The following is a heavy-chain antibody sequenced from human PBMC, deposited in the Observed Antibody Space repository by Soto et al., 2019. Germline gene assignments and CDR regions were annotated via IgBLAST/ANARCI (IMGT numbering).Heavy chain of an antibody. CDR1: GFTFSSYW. J-gene: IGHJ5*02. CDR2: IKQDGSEK. CDR3: ARMRAARLNWFDP. D-gene: IGHD6-6*01. V-gene: IGHV3-7*01. Sequence: EVQLVESGGGLVQPGGSLRLSCAASGFTFSSYWMSWVRQAPGKGLEWVANIKQDGSEKYYVDSVKGRFTISRDKAKNSVYLHMNSLSAEDTAVYYCARMRAARLNWFDPWGQGTLVTVSS.